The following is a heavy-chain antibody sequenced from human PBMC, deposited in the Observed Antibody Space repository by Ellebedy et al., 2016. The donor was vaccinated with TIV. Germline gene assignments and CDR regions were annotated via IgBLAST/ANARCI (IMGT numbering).Heavy chain of an antibody. CDR2: IRSQANSYAT. J-gene: IGHJ4*02. D-gene: IGHD1-20*01. CDR3: TRRGVSGGITFDY. Sequence: GESLKISXAASGFTFSGSAMHWARQSSGKGLEWIGRIRSQANSYATAYAPSVKGRFFIYRDDSKNTAYLHMNSLNTEDSAVYYCTRRGVSGGITFDYWGQGTLVTVSS. V-gene: IGHV3-73*01. CDR1: GFTFSGSA.